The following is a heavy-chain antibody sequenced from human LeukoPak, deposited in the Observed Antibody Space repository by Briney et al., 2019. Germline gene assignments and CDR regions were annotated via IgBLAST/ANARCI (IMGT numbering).Heavy chain of an antibody. CDR3: ARVLRYCSGGNCYSGGLGYMDV. CDR1: GFTFSSFS. CDR2: ISISSSTI. V-gene: IGHV3-48*01. J-gene: IGHJ6*03. D-gene: IGHD2-15*01. Sequence: GGSLRLSCAASGFTFSSFSMDWVRQAPGKGLEWVSYISISSSTIYYADSVKGRFTISRDNPKNSLYLQMNSLRAEDTAVYYCARVLRYCSGGNCYSGGLGYMDVWGKGTTVTISS.